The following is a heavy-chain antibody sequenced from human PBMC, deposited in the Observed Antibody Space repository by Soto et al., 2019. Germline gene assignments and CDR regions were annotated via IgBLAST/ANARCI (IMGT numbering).Heavy chain of an antibody. D-gene: IGHD4-17*01. CDR3: ARSLEGTTVTNWFDP. Sequence: QMQLVQCGAEVKKPGSSVKVSCKASADTFNSYSLSWLRQAPGQRLEWMGGITPVFGTADYAQSFEDRLTITADDSTSTVYMELSSLRSDDTAVYYCARSLEGTTVTNWFDPWGQGALVTVSS. V-gene: IGHV1-69*01. CDR2: ITPVFGTA. J-gene: IGHJ5*02. CDR1: ADTFNSYS.